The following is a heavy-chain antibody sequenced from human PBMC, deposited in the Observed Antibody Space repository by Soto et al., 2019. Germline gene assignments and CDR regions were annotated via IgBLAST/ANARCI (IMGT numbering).Heavy chain of an antibody. D-gene: IGHD2-15*01. CDR3: ARNGRRQYCSGGICYTLNAFDI. V-gene: IGHV1-69*06. CDR2: IIPIFGTA. Sequence: QVQLVQSGAEVKKPGSSVKVSCKASGGTFSSYAISWVRQAPGQGLEWMGGIIPIFGTANYAQKFQGRVTITADKSASTAYMELSSLRYEDTAVYYCARNGRRQYCSGGICYTLNAFDIWGHGTMVTVSS. CDR1: GGTFSSYA. J-gene: IGHJ3*02.